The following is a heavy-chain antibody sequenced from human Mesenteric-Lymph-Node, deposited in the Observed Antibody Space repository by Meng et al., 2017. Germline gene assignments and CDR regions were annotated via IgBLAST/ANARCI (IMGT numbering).Heavy chain of an antibody. D-gene: IGHD4-11*01. CDR1: GFTFSTYG. Sequence: GESLKISCAASGFTFSTYGMNWVRQAPGKGLEWVSSISGGGSSTYYADSVKGRFTISRDNSKNTLYLQMNSLRAEDTAVYYCAKSNCCFDDWGQGTLVTVSS. J-gene: IGHJ4*02. CDR3: AKSNCCFDD. CDR2: ISGGGSST. V-gene: IGHV3-23*01.